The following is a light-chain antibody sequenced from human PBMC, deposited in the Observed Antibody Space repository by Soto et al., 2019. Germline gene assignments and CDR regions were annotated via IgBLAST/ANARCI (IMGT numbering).Light chain of an antibody. J-gene: IGLJ1*01. CDR1: SSDVGTYGY. CDR2: GVN. CDR3: TSPTPGSLYV. V-gene: IGLV2-18*02. Sequence: QSVLTQPPSASGSLGQSVTVSCTGSSSDVGTYGYVSWYQHRPGTAPKLLIYGVNKRPSGVPDRFSGSKSGNTASLTISGLQAEDEADYFCTSPTPGSLYVFGTGTKVTVL.